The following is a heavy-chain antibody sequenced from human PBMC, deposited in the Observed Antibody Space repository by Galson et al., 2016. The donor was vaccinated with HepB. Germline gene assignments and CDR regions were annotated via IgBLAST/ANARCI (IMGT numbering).Heavy chain of an antibody. CDR1: GFTFSDYY. CDR2: SRDRAHSYTT. CDR3: ARNFYDGRCHYIDY. D-gene: IGHD3-22*01. Sequence: SLRLSCAASGFTFSDYYVDWVRQAPGKGLEWVGRSRDRAHSYTTEYATSVKGRFVISRDESENSLYLQMNRLKTEDTAVYYCARNFYDGRCHYIDYWGQGTLVTVSS. V-gene: IGHV3-72*01. J-gene: IGHJ4*02.